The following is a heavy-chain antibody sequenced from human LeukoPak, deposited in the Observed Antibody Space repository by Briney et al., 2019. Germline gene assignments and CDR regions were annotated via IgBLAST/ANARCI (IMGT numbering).Heavy chain of an antibody. CDR2: ISADTGNT. CDR3: ARDSRETGSTSDFDF. D-gene: IGHD1-7*01. V-gene: IGHV1-18*04. J-gene: IGHJ4*02. CDR1: GYTFYDYG. Sequence: ASVTVSCKTSGYTFYDYGISWVRQAPGQGLEWMGWISADTGNTNFAQKLQDRVTMTTDTSTSTAYMELRSLTSDDTAVYYCARDSRETGSTSDFDFWGQGTLVTVSS.